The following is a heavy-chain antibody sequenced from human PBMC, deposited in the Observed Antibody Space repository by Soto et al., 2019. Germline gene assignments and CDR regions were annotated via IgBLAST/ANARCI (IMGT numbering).Heavy chain of an antibody. CDR3: ARGHRDFDWLSRLYHYNGMDV. V-gene: IGHV4-34*01. D-gene: IGHD3-9*01. CDR1: GGSFSGYY. Sequence: SETLSLTCAVYGGSFSGYYWSWIRQPPGKGLEWFGEINHSGSTNYNPSLNSRLTISVDTYKNQFSLKLSSVTAADTAVYYCARGHRDFDWLSRLYHYNGMDVWGQGTTVTVSS. CDR2: INHSGST. J-gene: IGHJ6*02.